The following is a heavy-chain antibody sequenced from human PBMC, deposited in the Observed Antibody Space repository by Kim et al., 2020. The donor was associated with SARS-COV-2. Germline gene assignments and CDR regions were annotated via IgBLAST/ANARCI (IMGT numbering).Heavy chain of an antibody. CDR3: ARDHSGRYSD. V-gene: IGHV3-30*04. Sequence: GGSLRLSCAASGFTFSSYAMHWVRQAPGKGLEWVAVISYDGSNKYYADSVKGRFTISRDNSKNTLYLQMNSLRAEDTAVYYCARDHSGRYSDWGQGTLVTVSS. D-gene: IGHD1-26*01. CDR1: GFTFSSYA. J-gene: IGHJ4*02. CDR2: ISYDGSNK.